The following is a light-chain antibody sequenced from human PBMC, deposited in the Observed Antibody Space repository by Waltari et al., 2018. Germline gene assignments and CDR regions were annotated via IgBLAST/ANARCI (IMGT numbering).Light chain of an antibody. J-gene: IGKJ1*01. CDR2: WAS. V-gene: IGKV4-1*01. Sequence: DIVMTQSPDSLAVSLGERATINCKSSQSVLYSSNNRNYLAWYQQKPGQPPKMLIYWASTRESGVPDRFSGSASGTDFTLTISSLQAEDVAVYYCHQYYSNRMWTFGQGTKVEIK. CDR3: HQYYSNRMWT. CDR1: QSVLYSSNNRNY.